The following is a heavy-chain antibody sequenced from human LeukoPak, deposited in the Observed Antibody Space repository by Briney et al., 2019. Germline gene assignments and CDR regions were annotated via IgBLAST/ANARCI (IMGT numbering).Heavy chain of an antibody. Sequence: ASVKVSCKASGYTFTGYYIHWVRQAPGQGLEWMGWINPNSGGTNYAQKFQGRVTITADESTSTAYMELSSLRSEDTAVYYCARGDGGEQQLVLGYWGQGTLVTVSS. V-gene: IGHV1-2*02. CDR1: GYTFTGYY. D-gene: IGHD6-13*01. CDR3: ARGDGGEQQLVLGY. J-gene: IGHJ4*02. CDR2: INPNSGGT.